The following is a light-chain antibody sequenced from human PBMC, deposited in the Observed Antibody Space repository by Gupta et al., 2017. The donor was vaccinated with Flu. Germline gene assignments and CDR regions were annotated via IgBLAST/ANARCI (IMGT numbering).Light chain of an antibody. Sequence: EIVMTQSPATVSVSPGERATLSCRASQSIGGKLAWYQSKPGQAPRLLIYQVSTRATGVPARFSGSGSGTEFTLTIRSLQSEDFAVYYCQQYNDWRTFGQGTTVEIK. V-gene: IGKV3-15*01. CDR3: QQYNDWRT. CDR2: QVS. J-gene: IGKJ1*01. CDR1: QSIGGK.